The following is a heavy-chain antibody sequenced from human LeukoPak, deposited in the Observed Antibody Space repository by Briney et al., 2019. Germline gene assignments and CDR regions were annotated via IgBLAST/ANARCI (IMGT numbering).Heavy chain of an antibody. V-gene: IGHV1-69*13. CDR2: IIPNFGTA. CDR1: RGTFSSYA. D-gene: IGHD4-17*01. J-gene: IGHJ6*03. Sequence: SVKVSCNASRGTFSSYAISWVRQAPGQGLEWMGGIIPNFGTANYAQKFQGRVTITADESTSTAYMELSSLRSEDTAVYYCAREARLRAMNYYYYMDVWGKGTTVTVSS. CDR3: AREARLRAMNYYYYMDV.